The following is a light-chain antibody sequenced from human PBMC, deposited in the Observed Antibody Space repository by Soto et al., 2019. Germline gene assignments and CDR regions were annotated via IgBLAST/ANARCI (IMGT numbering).Light chain of an antibody. CDR3: SSYTIRSTVV. V-gene: IGLV2-14*03. Sequence: QSVLTQPASVSGSPGQSITISCTGTGSDVGGYNYVSWYQQHPGKAPKLMIYDVSNRPSGVSNRFSGSKSGNTASLTISGLQAEDEADYYCSSYTIRSTVVFGGGTQLTVL. J-gene: IGLJ3*02. CDR1: GSDVGGYNY. CDR2: DVS.